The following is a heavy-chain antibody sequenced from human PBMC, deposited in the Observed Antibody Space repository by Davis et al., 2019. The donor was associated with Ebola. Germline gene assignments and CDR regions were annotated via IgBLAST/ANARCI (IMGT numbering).Heavy chain of an antibody. V-gene: IGHV5-51*01. CDR2: IYPGDSET. CDR3: AKTHDGSYFYGMDV. CDR1: GYTFTSYW. D-gene: IGHD3-10*01. J-gene: IGHJ6*02. Sequence: KVSCKGSGYTFTSYWIAWVRQVPGKGLEWMGSIYPGDSETTYSPSLQGQVTISADKSISTAYLHWGSLEASDTATYYCAKTHDGSYFYGMDVWGQGTTVTVSS.